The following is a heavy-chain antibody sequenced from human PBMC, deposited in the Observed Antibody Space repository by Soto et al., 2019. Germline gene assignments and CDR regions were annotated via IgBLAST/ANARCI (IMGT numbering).Heavy chain of an antibody. Sequence: GGSLRLSCAASGFTFSNYNMNWVRQAPGKGLEWVSSISSSSSTIYYADSVKGRFTISRDNAKNSLYLQMNSLRDEDTAVYYCASRYYYDSSGYYYPYYYWGQGTLVTVSS. V-gene: IGHV3-48*02. CDR2: ISSSSSTI. CDR3: ASRYYYDSSGYYYPYYY. J-gene: IGHJ4*02. CDR1: GFTFSNYN. D-gene: IGHD3-22*01.